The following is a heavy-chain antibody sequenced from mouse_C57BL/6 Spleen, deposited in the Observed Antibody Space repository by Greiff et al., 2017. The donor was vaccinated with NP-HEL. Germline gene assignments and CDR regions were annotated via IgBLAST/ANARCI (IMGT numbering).Heavy chain of an antibody. Sequence: QVQLQQSGAELVRPGASVKLSCKASGYTFTDYYINWVKQRPGQGLEWIARIYPGSGNTYYNEKFKGKATLTAEKSSSTAYMQLSSLTSEDSAVYFCARDDYDVLYAMDYWGQGTSVTVSS. D-gene: IGHD2-4*01. V-gene: IGHV1-76*01. CDR3: ARDDYDVLYAMDY. CDR2: IYPGSGNT. J-gene: IGHJ4*01. CDR1: GYTFTDYY.